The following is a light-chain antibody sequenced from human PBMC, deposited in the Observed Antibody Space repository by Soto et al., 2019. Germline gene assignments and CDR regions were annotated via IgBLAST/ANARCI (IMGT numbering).Light chain of an antibody. Sequence: QSALTQPASVSGSPGQSITISCTGTSSDVGGYDYVSWYQQHPGKVPKLMIYEVSNRPSGVSNRFSGSKSGNTASLTISGLQAEDEADYSCSSYTSSTTHVFGGGTKVTVL. CDR3: SSYTSSTTHV. J-gene: IGLJ2*01. V-gene: IGLV2-14*01. CDR2: EVS. CDR1: SSDVGGYDY.